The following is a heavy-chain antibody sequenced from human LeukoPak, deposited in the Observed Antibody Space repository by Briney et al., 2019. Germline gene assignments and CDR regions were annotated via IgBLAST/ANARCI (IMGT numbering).Heavy chain of an antibody. Sequence: GGSLRLSCAASGFTFSSYWMHWVRHAPGKGLVWVSRINTDGSSTSYADSVKGRFTISRDNAKNTLYLQMNSLRAEDTAVYYCARAEMSLRSLDVWGKGTTVTVSS. CDR1: GFTFSSYW. CDR2: INTDGSST. J-gene: IGHJ6*04. V-gene: IGHV3-74*01. D-gene: IGHD3-3*01. CDR3: ARAEMSLRSLDV.